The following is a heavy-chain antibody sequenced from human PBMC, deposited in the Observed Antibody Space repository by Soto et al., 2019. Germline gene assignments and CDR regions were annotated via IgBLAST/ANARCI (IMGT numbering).Heavy chain of an antibody. Sequence: QVQLVQSGAEVKKTGSSVKVSCKASGGTFSSYAISWVRQSPVQGLEWMGGIIPIFGTANYAQKFQGRVTITADKSTSTAYMELSSLRSEDTAVYYCESRLRFLILGDYSMDVWGQGTTVTASS. CDR1: GGTFSSYA. V-gene: IGHV1-69*06. J-gene: IGHJ6*02. CDR3: ESRLRFLILGDYSMDV. CDR2: IIPIFGTA. D-gene: IGHD3-3*01.